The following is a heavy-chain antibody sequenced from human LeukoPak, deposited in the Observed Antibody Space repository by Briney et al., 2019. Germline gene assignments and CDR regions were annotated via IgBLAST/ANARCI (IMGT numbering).Heavy chain of an antibody. Sequence: SETLSLTCTVSGYSISSGYYWGWIRQPPGKGLEWIGSIYHSGSTYYNPSLKSRVTISVDTSKNQFSLKLSSVTAADTAVYYCARGGGYYPFDYWGQGTLVTVSS. CDR1: GYSISSGYY. V-gene: IGHV4-38-2*02. CDR2: IYHSGST. CDR3: ARGGGYYPFDY. J-gene: IGHJ4*02. D-gene: IGHD3-10*01.